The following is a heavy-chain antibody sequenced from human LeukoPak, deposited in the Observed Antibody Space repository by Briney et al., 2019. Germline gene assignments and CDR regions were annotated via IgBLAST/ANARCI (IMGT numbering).Heavy chain of an antibody. J-gene: IGHJ6*02. V-gene: IGHV4-59*01. CDR1: AGTFNNYY. CDR3: ARVAARYVGMDV. CDR2: IYYSGST. Sequence: SETLSLTCTVSAGTFNNYYWSWIRQPPGKGLEWIGYIYYSGSTNYNPYLKSRVPISVDMSKKKVSLNLSSVTAADTAVYYCARVAARYVGMDVWGQGTTVTVSS. D-gene: IGHD6-6*01.